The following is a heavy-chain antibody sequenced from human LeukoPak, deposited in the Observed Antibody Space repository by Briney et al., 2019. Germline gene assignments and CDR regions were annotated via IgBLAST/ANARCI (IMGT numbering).Heavy chain of an antibody. CDR3: ARGFLGGTDQYFDS. CDR2: IGGGGPTT. V-gene: IGHV3-23*01. Sequence: GGSLRLSCAASGFTFSTYAMNWVRQAPAKGLEWVSTIGGGGPTTDYADSVKDRFTISRDNSTNTLYLQMNSLRVEDTAVYFCARGFLGGTDQYFDSWGQGTLVTVSS. CDR1: GFTFSTYA. J-gene: IGHJ4*02. D-gene: IGHD6-19*01.